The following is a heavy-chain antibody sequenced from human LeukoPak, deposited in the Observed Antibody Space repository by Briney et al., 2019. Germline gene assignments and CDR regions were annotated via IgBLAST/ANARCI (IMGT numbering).Heavy chain of an antibody. Sequence: AAVKVSCKASGYTFTSYGISWVRQAPGQGLEWMGWISAYNGNTNYAQKLQSRVTMTTDTSTSTAYMELRSLRSDDTAVYYCASSVAYCSSTSCYLIEYFQHWGQGTLVTVSS. V-gene: IGHV1-18*01. CDR3: ASSVAYCSSTSCYLIEYFQH. J-gene: IGHJ1*01. CDR2: ISAYNGNT. CDR1: GYTFTSYG. D-gene: IGHD2-2*01.